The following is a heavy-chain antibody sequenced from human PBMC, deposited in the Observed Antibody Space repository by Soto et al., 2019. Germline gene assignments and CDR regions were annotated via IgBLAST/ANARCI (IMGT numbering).Heavy chain of an antibody. D-gene: IGHD1-26*01. CDR3: ARGGAMGVDY. CDR2: IYFDGITT. V-gene: IGHV3-74*01. CDR1: GFTFNTHW. J-gene: IGHJ4*02. Sequence: GGSLRLSCTASGFTFNTHWIHWVRQAPGKGLVWVSRIYFDGITTNYADSVKGRLTVSRDNAKNTVYLHVNTLRDEETAVYYCARGGAMGVDYWGQGTLVTVSS.